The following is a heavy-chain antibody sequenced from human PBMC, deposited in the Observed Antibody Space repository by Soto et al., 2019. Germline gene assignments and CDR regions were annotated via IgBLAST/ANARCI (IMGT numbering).Heavy chain of an antibody. CDR1: GFTFSSYA. CDR3: AKDIVVVVAAVSAFDI. V-gene: IGHV3-23*01. D-gene: IGHD2-15*01. J-gene: IGHJ3*02. CDR2: ISGSGGST. Sequence: PGGSLRLSCAASGFTFSSYALSWVRQAPGKGLEWVSAISGSGGSTYYADSVKGRFTISRDNSKNTLYLQMNGLRAEDTAVYYCAKDIVVVVAAVSAFDIWGQGTMVTVSS.